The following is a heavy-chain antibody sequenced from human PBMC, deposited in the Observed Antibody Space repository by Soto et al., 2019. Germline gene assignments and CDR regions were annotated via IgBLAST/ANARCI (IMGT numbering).Heavy chain of an antibody. J-gene: IGHJ6*02. CDR1: GDSVSSNSAA. CDR2: TYYRSKWYN. D-gene: IGHD6-19*01. V-gene: IGHV6-1*01. CDR3: ARVDSSGWFPLRYYYGMDV. Sequence: QSQTLSLTCAISGDSVSSNSAAWNWIRQSPSRGLEWLGRTYYRSKWYNDYAVSVKSRITINPDTSKNQFSLQLNSVTPEDTAVYYCARVDSSGWFPLRYYYGMDVWGQGTTVTVSS.